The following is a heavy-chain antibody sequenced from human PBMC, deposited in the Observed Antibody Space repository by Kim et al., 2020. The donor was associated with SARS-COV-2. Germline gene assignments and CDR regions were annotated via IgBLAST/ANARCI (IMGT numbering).Heavy chain of an antibody. J-gene: IGHJ6*03. CDR3: ARGLHSPIIYYYMDV. Sequence: SETLSLTCAVYGGSFSGYNWNWIRQPPGKGLEWIGEINHSGDTNYNPSLKSRVTVSVDTSTNQFSLRVTSVTAADTAVYYCARGLHSPIIYYYMDVWGTG. CDR1: GGSFSGYN. D-gene: IGHD3-9*01. CDR2: INHSGDT. V-gene: IGHV4-34*01.